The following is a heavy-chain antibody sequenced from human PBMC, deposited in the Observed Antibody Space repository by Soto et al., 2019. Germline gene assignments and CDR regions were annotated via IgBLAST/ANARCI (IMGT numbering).Heavy chain of an antibody. V-gene: IGHV4-61*01. CDR2: ISYTGDT. Sequence: LSLTCSVSGDSVSSDRYFWTCIRQPPGKGLEWIAYISYTGDTNYNPSLKSRVTISVDTSRNQFSLTLTSVTAADTAVYFCARIVVGATVDLWGQGSLVTVYS. CDR1: GDSVSSDRYF. CDR3: ARIVVGATVDL. D-gene: IGHD1-26*01. J-gene: IGHJ5*02.